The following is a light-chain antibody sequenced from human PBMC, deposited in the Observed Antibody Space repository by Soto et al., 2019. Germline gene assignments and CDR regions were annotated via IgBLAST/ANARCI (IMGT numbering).Light chain of an antibody. CDR2: DAS. J-gene: IGKJ1*01. Sequence: EIVLTQSPATLSLSPGERATLSCRASQSVNTYLAWYQQKPGLAPRLLIYDASNRASGIPGRFSGSGSGTDFTLTISSLEPEDFAVYYCQQYGNSLWTFGQGTKVEIK. CDR1: QSVNTY. CDR3: QQYGNSLWT. V-gene: IGKV3-11*01.